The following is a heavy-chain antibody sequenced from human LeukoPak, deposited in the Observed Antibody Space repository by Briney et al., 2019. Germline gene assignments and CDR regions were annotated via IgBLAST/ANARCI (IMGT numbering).Heavy chain of an antibody. CDR2: IIPIFGTA. J-gene: IGHJ4*02. D-gene: IGHD3-22*01. Sequence: GASVKVSREASGGTFSSYAIYWVRQAPGQGLEWMGGIIPIFGTANYAQKFQGKVTITADESTSTAYMELSSLRSEDTAVYYCAREKVDSSGYYYYWGQGTLVTVSS. CDR1: GGTFSSYA. CDR3: AREKVDSSGYYYY. V-gene: IGHV1-69*13.